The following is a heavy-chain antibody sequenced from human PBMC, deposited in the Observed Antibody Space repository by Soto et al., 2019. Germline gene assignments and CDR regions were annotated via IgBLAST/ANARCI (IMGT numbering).Heavy chain of an antibody. CDR2: ISAHNGNT. V-gene: IGHV1-18*01. D-gene: IGHD1-1*01. J-gene: IGHJ4*02. Sequence: VHLVQSGAEVKKPGASVKVSCKGSGYGFTTYGITWVRQAPGQGLERMAWISAHNGNTNYAQKLQGRVTVTRDTSTSTAYMELRSLRSDDTDVYYCARGRYGDYWGQGALVTVSS. CDR1: GYGFTTYG. CDR3: ARGRYGDY.